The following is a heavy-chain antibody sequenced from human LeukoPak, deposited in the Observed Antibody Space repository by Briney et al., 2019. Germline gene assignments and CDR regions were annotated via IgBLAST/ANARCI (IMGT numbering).Heavy chain of an antibody. V-gene: IGHV3-23*01. Sequence: GGSLRLSCAASGFTFSSYAMSWVRQAPGKGLEWVSAISGSGGSTYYADSVKGRFTISRDNSKNTLYLQMNSLRAEDMAVYYCATSIMITFGGVFDYWGQGTLVTVSS. CDR2: ISGSGGST. CDR1: GFTFSSYA. D-gene: IGHD3-16*01. J-gene: IGHJ4*02. CDR3: ATSIMITFGGVFDY.